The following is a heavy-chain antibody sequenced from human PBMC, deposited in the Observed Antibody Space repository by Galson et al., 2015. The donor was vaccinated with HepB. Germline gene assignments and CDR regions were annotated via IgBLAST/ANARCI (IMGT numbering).Heavy chain of an antibody. Sequence: SLRLSCAASGFTFSDSVMTWVRQAPGKGLEWVSGISTNSGRTKLYADSVKGRFTISRDNSKNTVYLQMDSLRAEDTAVYYCACGGRGTWIHLWFALDSWGQGTLVTVSS. CDR2: ISTNSGRT. D-gene: IGHD5-18*01. J-gene: IGHJ4*02. CDR3: ACGGRGTWIHLWFALDS. CDR1: GFTFSDSV. V-gene: IGHV3-23*01.